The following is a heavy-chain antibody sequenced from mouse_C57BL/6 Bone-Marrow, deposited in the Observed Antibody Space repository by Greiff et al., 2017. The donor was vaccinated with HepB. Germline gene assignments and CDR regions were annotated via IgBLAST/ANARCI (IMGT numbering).Heavy chain of an antibody. CDR3: TREWAYYDYDEDY. J-gene: IGHJ2*01. CDR2: IDPETGGT. V-gene: IGHV1-15*01. D-gene: IGHD2-4*01. Sequence: QVQLKQSGAELVRPGASVTLSCKASGYTFTDYEMHWVKQTPVHGLEWIGAIDPETGGTAYNQKFKGKAILTADKSSSTAYMELRSLTSEDSAVYYCTREWAYYDYDEDYWGQGTTLTVSS. CDR1: GYTFTDYE.